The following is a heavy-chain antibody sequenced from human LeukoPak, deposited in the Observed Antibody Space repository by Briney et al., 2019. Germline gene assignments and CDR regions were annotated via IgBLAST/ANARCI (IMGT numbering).Heavy chain of an antibody. Sequence: GGSLRLSCAASGFTFSTYSMNWVRQAPGKGLDWVSSISSSSSYIYYADSVKGRFTISRDNAKNSLYLQMNSLRAEDTAVYYCAKASAMIVVVSKHFDYWGQGTLVTVSS. D-gene: IGHD3-22*01. CDR2: ISSSSSYI. V-gene: IGHV3-21*01. CDR1: GFTFSTYS. J-gene: IGHJ4*02. CDR3: AKASAMIVVVSKHFDY.